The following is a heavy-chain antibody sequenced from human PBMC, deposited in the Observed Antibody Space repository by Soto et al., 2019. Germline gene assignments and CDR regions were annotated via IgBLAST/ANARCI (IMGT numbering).Heavy chain of an antibody. D-gene: IGHD6-19*01. CDR2: INSDGSST. CDR1: GFTFSSYW. CDR3: AREGSYSSGWYRD. V-gene: IGHV3-74*01. Sequence: GSLRLSCAASGFTFSSYWMHWVRQAPGKGLVWVSRINSDGSSTSYADSVKGRFTISRDNAKNTLYLQMNSLRAEDTAVYYCAREGSYSSGWYRDWGQGTLVTVSS. J-gene: IGHJ4*02.